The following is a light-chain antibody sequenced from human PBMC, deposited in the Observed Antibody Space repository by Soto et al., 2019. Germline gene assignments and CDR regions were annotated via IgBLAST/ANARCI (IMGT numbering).Light chain of an antibody. J-gene: IGLJ1*01. CDR1: SSAVGYYNF. Sequence: QSALTQPPSASGLPGQSVTISSSGPSSAVGYYNFVSCYQQHPGKAPKLMIYAVTKRASGVPDRFSGSKSGSTASLTVSGLQAEDEADYYCISYAGSHNYVFGTGTKLTVL. CDR3: ISYAGSHNYV. V-gene: IGLV2-8*01. CDR2: AVT.